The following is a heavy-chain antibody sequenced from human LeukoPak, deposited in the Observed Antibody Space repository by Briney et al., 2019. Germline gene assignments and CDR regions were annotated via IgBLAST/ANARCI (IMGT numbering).Heavy chain of an antibody. J-gene: IGHJ4*02. CDR2: IYHSGST. D-gene: IGHD1-26*01. Sequence: SETLSLTCAVSGYSISSGYYWGWIRQPPGKGLEWIGSIYHSGSTYYNPSLKSRVTISVDTSKNQFSLKLSSVTAADTAVYYCARTHPYSASFDYWGQGTLVTVSS. CDR3: ARTHPYSASFDY. V-gene: IGHV4-38-2*01. CDR1: GYSISSGYY.